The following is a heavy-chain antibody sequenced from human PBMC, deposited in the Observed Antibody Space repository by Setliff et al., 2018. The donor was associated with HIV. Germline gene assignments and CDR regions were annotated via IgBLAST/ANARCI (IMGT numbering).Heavy chain of an antibody. CDR2: IGDSGST. Sequence: GGSLRLSCAAAGFTFSIYAMSWVRQAPGKGLERVSGIGDSGSTYSADSVQGRFTISRDSSKNTLYLQLSSLRAEDPAIYYCARHAYLTGYSIGWYWDYWGRGTLVTVSS. J-gene: IGHJ4*02. D-gene: IGHD6-19*01. CDR1: GFTFSIYA. CDR3: ARHAYLTGYSIGWYWDY. V-gene: IGHV3-23*01.